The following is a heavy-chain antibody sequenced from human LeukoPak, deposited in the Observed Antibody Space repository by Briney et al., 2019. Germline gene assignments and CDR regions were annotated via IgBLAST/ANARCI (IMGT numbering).Heavy chain of an antibody. CDR2: ISSSGSTI. D-gene: IGHD3-22*01. CDR3: ARLPQYYYDSSSILDAFDI. J-gene: IGHJ3*02. Sequence: GGSLRLSCAASGFTFSDYYMSWIRQAPGKGLEWVSYISSSGSTIYYADSVKGRFTISRDNAKNSLYLQMNSLRAEDTAVYYCARLPQYYYDSSSILDAFDIWGQGTMVTVSS. V-gene: IGHV3-11*01. CDR1: GFTFSDYY.